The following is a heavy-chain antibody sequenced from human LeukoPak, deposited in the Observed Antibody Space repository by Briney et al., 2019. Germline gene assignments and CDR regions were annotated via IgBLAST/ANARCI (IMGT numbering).Heavy chain of an antibody. CDR2: IYGGGST. D-gene: IGHD3-10*01. V-gene: IGHV3-66*01. CDR1: GFTVSSNY. Sequence: GGSLRLSCAASGFTVSSNYMSWVRQAPGKGLEWVSVIYGGGSTYYADSVKGRFTISRDNSKNTLYLQMNSLRTEDTAVYYCARALILWFGESPYYYGMDVWGQGTTVTVSS. J-gene: IGHJ6*02. CDR3: ARALILWFGESPYYYGMDV.